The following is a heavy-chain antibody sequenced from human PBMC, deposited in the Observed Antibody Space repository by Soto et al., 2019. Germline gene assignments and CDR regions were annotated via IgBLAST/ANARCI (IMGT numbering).Heavy chain of an antibody. V-gene: IGHV3-23*01. CDR3: AKDRKAAARSPPGGMDV. Sequence: LRLSCAASGFTFSSYAMSWVRQAPGKGLEWVSAISGSGGSTYYADSVKGRFTISRDNSKNTLYLQMNSLRAEDTAVYYCAKDRKAAARSPPGGMDVWGQGTTVTVSS. D-gene: IGHD6-13*01. CDR2: ISGSGGST. J-gene: IGHJ6*02. CDR1: GFTFSSYA.